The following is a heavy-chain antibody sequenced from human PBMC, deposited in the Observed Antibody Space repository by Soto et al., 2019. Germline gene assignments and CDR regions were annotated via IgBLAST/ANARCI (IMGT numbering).Heavy chain of an antibody. Sequence: EVQLVECGGGLVEPGRSLRVSCAASGFMFDNYAMHWVRQAPGKGLEWVPGISWNSGRIGYADAGKGRLTISRDNAKNPLYLQMNSLRAENTALYYCAKSPGGTFIGMDVWGQGTTVTVSS. J-gene: IGHJ6*02. CDR2: ISWNSGRI. V-gene: IGHV3-9*01. CDR3: AKSPGGTFIGMDV. D-gene: IGHD2-15*01. CDR1: GFMFDNYA.